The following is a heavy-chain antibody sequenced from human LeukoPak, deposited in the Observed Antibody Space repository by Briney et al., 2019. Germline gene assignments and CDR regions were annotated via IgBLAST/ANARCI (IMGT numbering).Heavy chain of an antibody. CDR3: ARPRLPEQWLAFDY. J-gene: IGHJ4*02. D-gene: IGHD6-19*01. CDR2: IYPGDSDT. CDR1: GYSFTSYW. Sequence: GESLKISCKGSGYSFTSYWIGWVRQMPGKGLGWIGIIYPGDSDTRYRPSFQGQVSISADKSISTAYLQWSSLKASDTAMYYCARPRLPEQWLAFDYWGQGTLVTVSS. V-gene: IGHV5-51*01.